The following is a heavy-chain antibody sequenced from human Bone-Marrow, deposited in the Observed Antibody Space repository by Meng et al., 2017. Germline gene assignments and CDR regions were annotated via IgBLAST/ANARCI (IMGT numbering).Heavy chain of an antibody. CDR2: INHSGST. CDR1: GGSFSGYY. V-gene: IGHV4-34*01. J-gene: IGHJ4*02. D-gene: IGHD3-22*01. CDR3: ARLAYDSSGYWFDY. Sequence: QVQRQQWGAGLLKPSETLSLPCAVYGGSFSGYYWSWIRQPPGKGLEWIGEINHSGSTNYNPSLKSRVTISVDTSKNQFSLKLSSVTAADTAVYYCARLAYDSSGYWFDYWGQGTLVTVSS.